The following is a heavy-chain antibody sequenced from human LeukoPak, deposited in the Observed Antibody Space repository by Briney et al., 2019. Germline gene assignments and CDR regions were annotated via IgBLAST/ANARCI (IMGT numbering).Heavy chain of an antibody. Sequence: GASVKVSCKASGYTFTSYGISWVQQAPGQGLEWMGWISAYNGNTNYAQKLQGRVTMTTDTSTSTAYMELRSLRSDDTAVYYCARVGYCSSTSCYTGTPFDYWGQGTLVTVSS. CDR1: GYTFTSYG. J-gene: IGHJ4*02. V-gene: IGHV1-18*01. CDR3: ARVGYCSSTSCYTGTPFDY. CDR2: ISAYNGNT. D-gene: IGHD2-2*02.